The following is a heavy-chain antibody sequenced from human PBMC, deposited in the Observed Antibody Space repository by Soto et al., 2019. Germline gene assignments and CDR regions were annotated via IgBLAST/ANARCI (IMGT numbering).Heavy chain of an antibody. CDR2: IGGGDDI. CDR1: GFTFSNYA. CDR3: AKDSISYHCIYDAVDV. Sequence: VQLLESGGGLVQPGGSLRLSCEASGFTFSNYAMAWVRQTPGEGPEWVSTIGGGDDIFYAESVQGRFIISRDDSRSTMYLQMDNLRVEDTAIYLCAKDSISYHCIYDAVDVWGQGTVVNVSS. J-gene: IGHJ3*01. V-gene: IGHV3-23*01. D-gene: IGHD3-3*02.